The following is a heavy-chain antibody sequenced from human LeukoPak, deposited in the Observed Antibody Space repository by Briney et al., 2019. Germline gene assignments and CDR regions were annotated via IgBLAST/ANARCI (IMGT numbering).Heavy chain of an antibody. CDR3: ARDPIMVRGVLDY. CDR2: ISSSSSYI. CDR1: GFTFSSYS. V-gene: IGHV3-21*01. J-gene: IGHJ4*02. Sequence: GGSLSLSCAASGFTFSSYSMNWVRQAPGKGLEWVSSISSSSSYIYYADSVKGRFTISRDNAKNSLYLQMNSLRAEDTAVYYCARDPIMVRGVLDYWGQGTLVTVSS. D-gene: IGHD3-10*01.